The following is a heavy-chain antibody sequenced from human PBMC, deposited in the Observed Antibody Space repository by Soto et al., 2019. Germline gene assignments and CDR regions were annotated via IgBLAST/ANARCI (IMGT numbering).Heavy chain of an antibody. CDR1: GFTFSSYA. V-gene: IGHV3-30-3*01. D-gene: IGHD3-3*01. J-gene: IGHJ4*02. CDR2: ISYDGSNK. CDR3: ARTAIFGVVIRSFDY. Sequence: PGGSLRLSCAASGFTFSSYAMHWVRQAPGKGLEWVAVISYDGSNKYYADSVKGRFTISRDNSKNTLYLQMNSLRAEDTAVYYCARTAIFGVVIRSFDYWGQGTLVTVSS.